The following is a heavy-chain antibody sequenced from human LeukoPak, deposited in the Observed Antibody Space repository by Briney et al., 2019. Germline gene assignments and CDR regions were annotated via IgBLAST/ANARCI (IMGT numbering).Heavy chain of an antibody. CDR3: ARGRYSSGFGGNYYYYYMDV. D-gene: IGHD5-18*01. Sequence: ASVKVSCKASGYTFTSYGISWVRQAPGQGLEWMGWISAYNGNTNYAQKFQGRVTITADKSTSTAYMELSSLRSEDTAVYYCARGRYSSGFGGNYYYYYMDVWGKGTTVTVSS. CDR1: GYTFTSYG. V-gene: IGHV1-18*01. CDR2: ISAYNGNT. J-gene: IGHJ6*03.